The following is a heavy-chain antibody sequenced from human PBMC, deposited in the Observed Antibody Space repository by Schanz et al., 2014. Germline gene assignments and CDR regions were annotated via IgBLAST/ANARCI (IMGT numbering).Heavy chain of an antibody. CDR3: ARDSGSHYLVDY. Sequence: VQLVESGGGVVQPGRSLRLSCSASGFTLSSYGMHWVRQAPGKGLEWVANIKQDGSEKYYVDSVKGRFTISRDNAKNSLYLQMNSLTAEDTAVYYCARDSGSHYLVDYWGQGTLVTVSS. J-gene: IGHJ4*02. V-gene: IGHV3-7*01. CDR2: IKQDGSEK. D-gene: IGHD1-26*01. CDR1: GFTLSSYG.